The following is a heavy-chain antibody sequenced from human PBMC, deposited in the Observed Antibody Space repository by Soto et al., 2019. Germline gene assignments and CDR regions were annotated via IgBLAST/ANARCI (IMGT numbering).Heavy chain of an antibody. Sequence: SETLSLTCLVSGDSITNVDYYWSWIRQPPGKVLEWIAYIYYNGITHCNPSLKSRVTIFLDPDQNHFSLKTTSVTGAETAVYSCARGIQEEFDHCGKGTKVT. CDR2: IYYNGIT. CDR1: GDSITNVDYY. J-gene: IGHJ5*02. V-gene: IGHV4-30-4*01. CDR3: ARGIQEEFDH. D-gene: IGHD5-18*01.